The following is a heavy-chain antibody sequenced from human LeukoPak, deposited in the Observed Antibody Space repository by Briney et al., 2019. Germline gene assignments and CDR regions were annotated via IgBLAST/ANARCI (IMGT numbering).Heavy chain of an antibody. D-gene: IGHD2-21*02. CDR1: GYTLTELS. Sequence: ASVKVSCKVSGYTLTELSMHWVRQAPGKGLEWMGGFDPEDGETIYAQKFQGRVTMTRDTSTSTVYMELSSLRSEDTAVYYCARDRGIDCGGDCYPDDAFDIWGQGTMVTVSS. CDR2: FDPEDGET. CDR3: ARDRGIDCGGDCYPDDAFDI. V-gene: IGHV1-24*01. J-gene: IGHJ3*02.